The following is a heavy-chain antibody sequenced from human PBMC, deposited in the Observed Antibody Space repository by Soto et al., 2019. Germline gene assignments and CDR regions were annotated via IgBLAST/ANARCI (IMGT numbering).Heavy chain of an antibody. Sequence: QVQLVESGGGVVQPGRSLRLSCAASGFTFSSYGMHWVRQAPGKGLEWVAVIWYDGSNKYYADSVKGRFTISRDNSKNKLYLQMNSLRAEDTAGYYWARDNEYVVPAAILDYWGQGTLVTVSS. CDR3: ARDNEYVVPAAILDY. CDR2: IWYDGSNK. J-gene: IGHJ4*02. D-gene: IGHD2-2*02. V-gene: IGHV3-33*01. CDR1: GFTFSSYG.